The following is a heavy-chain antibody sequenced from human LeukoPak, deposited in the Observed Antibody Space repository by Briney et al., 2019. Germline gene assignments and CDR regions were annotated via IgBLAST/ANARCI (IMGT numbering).Heavy chain of an antibody. Sequence: GGSLRLSCAASGFTFSSYAMTWVRQAPGKGLQWVSAVSGSGAHTYYADSVKGRFTISRDNSRDTLYLQMNSLRAEDTAVYYCHYGSGSYYYYYMDVWGKGTTVTVSS. V-gene: IGHV3-23*01. CDR3: HYGSGSYYYYYMDV. D-gene: IGHD3-10*01. CDR1: GFTFSSYA. CDR2: VSGSGAHT. J-gene: IGHJ6*03.